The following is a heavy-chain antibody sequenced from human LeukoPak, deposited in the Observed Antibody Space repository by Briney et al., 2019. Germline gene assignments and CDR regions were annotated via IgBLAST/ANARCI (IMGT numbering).Heavy chain of an antibody. D-gene: IGHD2-2*01. CDR2: ISSSGSTI. CDR3: ARDADEYCSSTTCRGGSFDI. Sequence: PGGSLRLSCSASGFTFTTYEMNWVRQAPGQGLEWVSYISSSGSTIYYADSVKGRFTISRDNSKNTLYLQMNSLRAEDTAVYYCARDADEYCSSTTCRGGSFDIWGQGTMVTVSS. V-gene: IGHV3-48*03. CDR1: GFTFTTYE. J-gene: IGHJ3*02.